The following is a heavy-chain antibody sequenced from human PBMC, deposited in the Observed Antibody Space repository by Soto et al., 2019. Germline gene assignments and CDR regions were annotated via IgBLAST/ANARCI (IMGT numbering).Heavy chain of an antibody. D-gene: IGHD4-4*01. J-gene: IGHJ6*02. Sequence: SETLSLTCTVSGGSISSSSYYWGWIRQPPGKGLEWIGSIYYSGSTYYNPSLKSRVTISVDTSKNQFSLKLSSVTAADTAVYYCARLRSNYLLGYHYYGMDVWGQGTKVTVSS. CDR2: IYYSGST. CDR1: GGSISSSSYY. V-gene: IGHV4-39*01. CDR3: ARLRSNYLLGYHYYGMDV.